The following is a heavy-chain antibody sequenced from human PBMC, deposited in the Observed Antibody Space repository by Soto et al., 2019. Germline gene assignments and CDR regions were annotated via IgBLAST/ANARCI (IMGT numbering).Heavy chain of an antibody. V-gene: IGHV3-33*01. CDR3: ARAHRQGRRYYYYGMDV. CDR1: GFTFSSYG. Sequence: AGGSLRLSCAASGFTFSSYGMHWVRQAPGKGLEWVAVIWYDGSNKYYADSVKGRFTISRDNSKNTLYLQMNGLRAEDTAVYYCARAHRQGRRYYYYGMDVWGQGTTVTVSS. J-gene: IGHJ6*02. CDR2: IWYDGSNK.